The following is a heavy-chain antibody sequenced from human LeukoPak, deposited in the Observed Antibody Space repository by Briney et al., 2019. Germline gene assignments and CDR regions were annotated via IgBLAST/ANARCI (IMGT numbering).Heavy chain of an antibody. CDR1: GGSFSGYY. V-gene: IGHV4-34*01. D-gene: IGHD5-12*01. Sequence: SETLSLTCAVYGGSFSGYYWSWIRQPPGKGLEWIGEINHSGSTNYNPSLKSRVTISVDTSKNQFSLKLSSVTAADTAVYYCARPGGYSDYDYNYWGQGTLVTVSS. CDR2: INHSGST. J-gene: IGHJ4*02. CDR3: ARPGGYSDYDYNY.